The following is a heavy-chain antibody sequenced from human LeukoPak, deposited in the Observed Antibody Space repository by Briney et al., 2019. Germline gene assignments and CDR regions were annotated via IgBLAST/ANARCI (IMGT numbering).Heavy chain of an antibody. CDR2: ISASGGNT. V-gene: IGHV3-23*01. D-gene: IGHD6-19*01. Sequence: GGSLRLSCAAAGFTFSSSAMSWVRQAPGKGLEWVSLISASGGNTYYADSVKGRFTISRDNSKNTLYLQMNSLRAEDTAVYYCAKRSTVAGKVDYWGQGTLVTVSS. CDR1: GFTFSSSA. J-gene: IGHJ4*02. CDR3: AKRSTVAGKVDY.